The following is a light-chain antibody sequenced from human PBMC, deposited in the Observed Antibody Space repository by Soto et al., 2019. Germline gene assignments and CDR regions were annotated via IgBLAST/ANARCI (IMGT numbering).Light chain of an antibody. Sequence: VMTQSPLSLAVTLGQPASIFCRSSQSLLYSDGKTFLTWFHQRPGQAPRRLIYEVSNRDSGVPDRFSGSGSGTDFTLKISRVEAEDVGVYYCMQGTHWPLTFGGGTKVDIK. J-gene: IGKJ4*01. CDR1: QSLLYSDGKTF. CDR3: MQGTHWPLT. CDR2: EVS. V-gene: IGKV2-30*01.